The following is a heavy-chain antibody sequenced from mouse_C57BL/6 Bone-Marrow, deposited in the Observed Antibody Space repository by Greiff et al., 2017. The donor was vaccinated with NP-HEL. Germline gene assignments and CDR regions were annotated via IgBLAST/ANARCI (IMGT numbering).Heavy chain of an antibody. V-gene: IGHV2-2*01. Sequence: VQLQQSGPGLVQPSQSLSITCTVSGFSLTSYGVHWVRQSPGKGLEWLGVIWRGGSTDYNAAFISRLSISKDNSKSQVFFKMNSLQADDTAIYYCARKWIGAMDDWGQGTSVTVSS. CDR3: ARKWIGAMDD. J-gene: IGHJ4*01. CDR2: IWRGGST. CDR1: GFSLTSYG.